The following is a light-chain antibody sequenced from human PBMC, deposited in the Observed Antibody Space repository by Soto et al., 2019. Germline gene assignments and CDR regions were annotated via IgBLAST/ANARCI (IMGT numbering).Light chain of an antibody. CDR2: DAS. Sequence: DIQMTQSPSTLSASVGDRVTITCRASQSISSWLAWYQQKPGKAPKVLIFDASSLESGVPSRFSGSGSATEFTLTISSLQPDDFATYYCQQYSTYPWTCGQGTKVDI. CDR3: QQYSTYPWT. CDR1: QSISSW. J-gene: IGKJ1*01. V-gene: IGKV1-5*01.